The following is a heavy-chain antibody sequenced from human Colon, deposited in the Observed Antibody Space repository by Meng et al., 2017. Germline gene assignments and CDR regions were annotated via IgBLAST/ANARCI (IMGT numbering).Heavy chain of an antibody. Sequence: QVQLQESGPGLVKPSGTLSLTCAVSGAFISGDNWWSWVRQTPGKGLEWLGEIFHSGTSNYNPSLKSRVTISVDKSKNQFSLRLSSVTAADTAVYYCARRNSNNWFDPWGQGILVTVSS. J-gene: IGHJ5*02. D-gene: IGHD2/OR15-2a*01. CDR1: GAFISGDNW. CDR2: IFHSGTS. CDR3: ARRNSNNWFDP. V-gene: IGHV4-4*02.